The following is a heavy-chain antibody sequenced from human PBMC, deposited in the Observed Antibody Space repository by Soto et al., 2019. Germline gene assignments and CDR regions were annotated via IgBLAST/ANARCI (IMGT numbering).Heavy chain of an antibody. CDR1: GFTFSSYR. J-gene: IGHJ6*02. D-gene: IGHD3-16*01. CDR3: ARDGXXXXXLDV. V-gene: IGHV3-21*01. CDR2: ITSSGSYX. Sequence: GGSLRLSCAASGFTFSSYRINWVRQAPGKGLEWVSFITSSGSYXXXAYSLKGRFTVSRDNDKNSVYLHMSSLRAEDTXXXYCARDGXXXXXLDVRGQGTTVXXS.